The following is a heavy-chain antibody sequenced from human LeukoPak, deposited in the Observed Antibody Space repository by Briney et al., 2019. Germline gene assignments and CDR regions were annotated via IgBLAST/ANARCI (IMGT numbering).Heavy chain of an antibody. D-gene: IGHD6-6*01. CDR1: GYTFTSYG. CDR3: ARVCEQLVGGCFDY. J-gene: IGHJ4*02. CDR2: ISAYNGNT. V-gene: IGHV1-18*01. Sequence: GASVEVSCKASGYTFTSYGISWVRQAPGQGLEWMGWISAYNGNTNYAQKLQGRVTMTTDTSTSTAYMELRSLRSDDTAVYYCARVCEQLVGGCFDYWGQGTLVTVSS.